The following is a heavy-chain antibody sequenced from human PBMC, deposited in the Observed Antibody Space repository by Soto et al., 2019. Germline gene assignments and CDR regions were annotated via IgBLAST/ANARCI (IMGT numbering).Heavy chain of an antibody. CDR3: ARTHIVATPRGWFET. Sequence: GESLKISFKGSGYRFTYDWIAWVRQMPGKGLEWMGIIYPRDSDTRYSPSFEGQVTISVDKSINTAYLQWNSLKASDSAMYYCARTHIVATPRGWFETWGQGTLVTASS. V-gene: IGHV5-51*01. CDR1: GYRFTYDW. D-gene: IGHD5-12*01. J-gene: IGHJ5*01. CDR2: IYPRDSDT.